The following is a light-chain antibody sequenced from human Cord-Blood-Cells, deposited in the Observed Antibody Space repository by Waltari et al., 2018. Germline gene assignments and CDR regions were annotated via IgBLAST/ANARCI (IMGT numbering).Light chain of an antibody. J-gene: IGLJ1*01. CDR2: QDS. V-gene: IGLV3-1*01. CDR1: KLGDKY. Sequence: SYELTQPPSVSVSPGQTASIPCSGDKLGDKYACWYQQKPGQSPVLVIYQDSKRPSGFPERFSGSNSGNTATLTISGTQAMDEADYYCQAWDSSTYVFGTGTKVTVL. CDR3: QAWDSSTYV.